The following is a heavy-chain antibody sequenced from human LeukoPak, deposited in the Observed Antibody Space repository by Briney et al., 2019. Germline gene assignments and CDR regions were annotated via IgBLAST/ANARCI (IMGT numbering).Heavy chain of an antibody. Sequence: SETLSLTCAVYGGPFSGYYWSWIRQPPGKGLEWIGEINHSGSTNYNPSLKSRVTISVDTSKNQFSLKLSSVTAADTAVYYCARGLRYYDILTGYYTYYFDYWGQGTLVTVSS. CDR2: INHSGST. V-gene: IGHV4-34*01. J-gene: IGHJ4*02. D-gene: IGHD3-9*01. CDR3: ARGLRYYDILTGYYTYYFDY. CDR1: GGPFSGYY.